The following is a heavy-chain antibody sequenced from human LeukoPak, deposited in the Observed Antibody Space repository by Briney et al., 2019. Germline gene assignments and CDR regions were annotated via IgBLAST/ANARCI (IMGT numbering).Heavy chain of an antibody. CDR1: GGSILTTNW. CDR3: ARESGAFSPFGF. V-gene: IGHV4-4*02. Sequence: PSGTLSLTCAVSGGSILTTNWWSWVRQPPGTGLEWIGEVHLSGTSNYNPSLKSRVSMSIDKSKNQLSLKLTSVTAADTAMYYCARESGAFSPFGFWGQGTLVTVSS. CDR2: VHLSGTS. D-gene: IGHD1-26*01. J-gene: IGHJ4*02.